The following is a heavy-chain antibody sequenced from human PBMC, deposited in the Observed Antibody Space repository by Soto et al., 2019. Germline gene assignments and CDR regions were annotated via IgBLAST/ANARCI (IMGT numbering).Heavy chain of an antibody. J-gene: IGHJ6*02. D-gene: IGHD5-12*01. CDR1: GYSFSSYW. Sequence: PGESLKISCKGSGYSFSSYWISWVRQMPGKGLEWMGRIDPSDSYTSYSPSFQGHVTISADKSLSTAYLQWSSLKASDSAMYYCARQSGYDDSYYYYGMDVWGQGTTVTVSS. V-gene: IGHV5-10-1*01. CDR2: IDPSDSYT. CDR3: ARQSGYDDSYYYYGMDV.